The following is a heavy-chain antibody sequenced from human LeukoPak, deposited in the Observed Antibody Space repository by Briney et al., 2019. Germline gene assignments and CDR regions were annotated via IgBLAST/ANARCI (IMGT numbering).Heavy chain of an antibody. J-gene: IGHJ4*02. CDR2: ISAYNGNT. CDR3: ARVKVTSMLFDY. D-gene: IGHD2-2*01. V-gene: IGHV1-18*01. Sequence: GASAKVSCKASGYTFTSYGISSVRQAPGQGPEWMGWISAYNGNTNYAQKLQGTVTMTTDTSTSTAYMEMRSLRSDDTAVHICARVKVTSMLFDYWGQGTLVTVSS. CDR1: GYTFTSYG.